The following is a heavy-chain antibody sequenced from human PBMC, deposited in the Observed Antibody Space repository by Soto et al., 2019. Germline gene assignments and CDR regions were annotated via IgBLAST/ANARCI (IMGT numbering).Heavy chain of an antibody. CDR3: ARIGFGYSYGNGFDP. J-gene: IGHJ5*02. V-gene: IGHV3-30-3*01. Sequence: QVQLVESGGGVVQPGTSLRLSCAASGVPFRGYSMHWIRQAPGKGLEWVAVIGHAGDNIYYADSVRGRFSVSRDNSKNILYLQMNSLRDEDMGTYYCARIGFGYSYGNGFDPWGQGTLVTVSS. CDR2: IGHAGDNI. D-gene: IGHD5-18*01. CDR1: GVPFRGYS.